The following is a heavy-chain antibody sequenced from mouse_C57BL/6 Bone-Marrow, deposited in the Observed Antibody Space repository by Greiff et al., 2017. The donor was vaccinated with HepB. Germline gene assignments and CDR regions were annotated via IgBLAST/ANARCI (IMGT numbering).Heavy chain of an antibody. D-gene: IGHD1-1*01. V-gene: IGHV1-11*01. CDR1: GYTFTDHI. CDR2: IYPVSGET. CDR3: ARENYYGSSGFDY. J-gene: IGHJ2*01. Sequence: QVQLKESGAELASPGASVTLSCKASGYTFTDHIMNWVKKRPGQGLEWIGRIYPVSGETNYNEKFKGKATLTADKSSSTAYMQFSSLTSEDSAIYYCARENYYGSSGFDYWGQGTTLTVSS.